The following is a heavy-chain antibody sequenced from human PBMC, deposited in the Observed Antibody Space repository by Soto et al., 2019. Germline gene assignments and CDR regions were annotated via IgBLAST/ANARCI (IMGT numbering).Heavy chain of an antibody. CDR3: ARGRAQVRVGYYYYYYGMDV. J-gene: IGHJ6*02. V-gene: IGHV4-34*01. CDR1: GGSFSGYY. D-gene: IGHD3-10*01. CDR2: INHSGST. Sequence: QVQLQQWGAGLLKPSETLSLTCAVYGGSFSGYYWSWIRQPPGKGLEWIGEINHSGSTNYNPSLKSRVTISVDTSKNQFSLKLSSVIAADTAVYYCARGRAQVRVGYYYYYYGMDVWGQGTTVTVSS.